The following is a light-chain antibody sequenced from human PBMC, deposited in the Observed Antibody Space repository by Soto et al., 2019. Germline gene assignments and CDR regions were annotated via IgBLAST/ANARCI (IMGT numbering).Light chain of an antibody. CDR1: QSVSSD. CDR3: QQYNSWPST. J-gene: IGKJ4*01. CDR2: GAS. V-gene: IGKV3-15*01. Sequence: EIVLTQSPGTLSLSPGERATLSCRASQSVSSDLAWYQQKPGQAPRLLIYGASTRATGIPARFSGSGSGTEFTLPISSLQSEDFAVYYCQQYNSWPSTFGGGTKVDIK.